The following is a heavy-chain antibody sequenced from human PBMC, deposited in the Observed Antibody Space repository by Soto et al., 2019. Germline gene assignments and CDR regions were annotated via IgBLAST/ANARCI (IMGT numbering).Heavy chain of an antibody. CDR3: ARTTTGYSSSWPEFGMDV. CDR1: GFTFNSYG. D-gene: IGHD6-13*01. J-gene: IGHJ6*02. V-gene: IGHV3-33*01. Sequence: GGSLRLSCAASGFTFNSYGMHWVRQAPGKGLEWVAVIWYDGSNKYYADSVKGRFTISRDNSKNTLYLQMNSLRAEDTAVYYCARTTTGYSSSWPEFGMDVWGQGTTVTVSS. CDR2: IWYDGSNK.